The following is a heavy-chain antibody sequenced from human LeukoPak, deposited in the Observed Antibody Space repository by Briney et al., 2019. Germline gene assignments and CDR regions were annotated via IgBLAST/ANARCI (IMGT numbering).Heavy chain of an antibody. CDR1: GGSISSGGYY. J-gene: IGHJ3*02. CDR3: ARAPGVYYYDSSGYYLDAFDI. V-gene: IGHV4-31*03. Sequence: SQTLSLTCTVSGGSISSGGYYWSWIRQHPGKGLEWIGYIYYSGSTYYNPSLKSRVTISVDTSKNQFSLKLSSVTAADTAVYYCARAPGVYYYDSSGYYLDAFDIWGQGTMVTVSS. CDR2: IYYSGST. D-gene: IGHD3-22*01.